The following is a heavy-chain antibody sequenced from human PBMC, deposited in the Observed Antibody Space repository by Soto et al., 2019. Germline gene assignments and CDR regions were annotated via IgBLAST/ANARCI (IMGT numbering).Heavy chain of an antibody. CDR1: GFTFSGSA. CDR2: IRSKANSYAT. D-gene: IGHD3-10*01. J-gene: IGHJ4*02. CDR3: TRGSSAGVDY. V-gene: IGHV3-73*01. Sequence: SLRLSCAASGFTFSGSAMHWVRQASGKGLEWVGRIRSKANSYATAYAASVKGRFTISRDDSKNTAYLQMNSLKTEDTAVYYCTRGSSAGVDYWGQGTLVTVSS.